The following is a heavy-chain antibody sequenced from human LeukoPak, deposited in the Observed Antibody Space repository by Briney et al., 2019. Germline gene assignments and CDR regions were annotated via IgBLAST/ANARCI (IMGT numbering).Heavy chain of an antibody. Sequence: GGSLRLSCAASGFTFDDYGMSWVRQAPGKGLEWVSGINWNGGSTGYADSVRGRFTISRDNAKNSLYLQMNSLRAEDTALYYCARAIVVVSNGYYFDYWGQGTLVAVSS. D-gene: IGHD3-22*01. CDR3: ARAIVVVSNGYYFDY. V-gene: IGHV3-20*04. CDR2: INWNGGST. CDR1: GFTFDDYG. J-gene: IGHJ4*02.